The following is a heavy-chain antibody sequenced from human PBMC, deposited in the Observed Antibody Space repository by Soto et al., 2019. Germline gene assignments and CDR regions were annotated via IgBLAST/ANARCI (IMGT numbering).Heavy chain of an antibody. CDR1: GFTFSSYS. V-gene: IGHV3-21*01. D-gene: IGHD6-6*01. Sequence: GGSLRLSCAASGFTFSSYSMNWVRQAPGKGLEWVSSISSSSSYIYYADSVKGRFTISRDNAKNSLYLQMNSLRAEDTAVYYCARVGAEYSSSGDPNYGMDVWGQGTTVTVSS. CDR2: ISSSSSYI. J-gene: IGHJ6*02. CDR3: ARVGAEYSSSGDPNYGMDV.